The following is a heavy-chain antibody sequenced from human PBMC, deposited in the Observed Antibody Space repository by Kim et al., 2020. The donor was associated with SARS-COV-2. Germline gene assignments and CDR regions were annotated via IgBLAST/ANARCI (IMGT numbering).Heavy chain of an antibody. J-gene: IGHJ3*02. D-gene: IGHD3-10*01. CDR3: AKETPGEVFDI. CDR2: ITYDGSNQ. Sequence: GGSLRLSCAASGFTFSSYGMHWVRQAPGKGLEWVAVITYDGSNQYYADSVKGRFTISRDNSKNTLYLQMNSLRAEDTAVYYCAKETPGEVFDIWGQGTMVTISS. CDR1: GFTFSSYG. V-gene: IGHV3-30*18.